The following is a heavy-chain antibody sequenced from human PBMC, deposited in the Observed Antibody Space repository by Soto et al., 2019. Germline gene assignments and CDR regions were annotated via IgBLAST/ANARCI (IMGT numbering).Heavy chain of an antibody. CDR3: ARAGRYCSSTSCLDYYYYYMDV. CDR1: GFTFSSYS. D-gene: IGHD2-2*01. V-gene: IGHV3-21*01. J-gene: IGHJ6*03. CDR2: ISSSSSYI. Sequence: EVQLVESGGGLVKPGGSLRLSCAASGFTFSSYSMNWVRQAPGKGLEWVSSISSSSSYIYYADSVKGRFTISRDNAKNSLYLQMNSLRAEDTAVYYCARAGRYCSSTSCLDYYYYYMDVWGKGTTVTVSS.